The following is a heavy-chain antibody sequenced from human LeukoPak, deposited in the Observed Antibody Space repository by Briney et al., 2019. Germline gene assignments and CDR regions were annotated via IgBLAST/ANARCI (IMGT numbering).Heavy chain of an antibody. J-gene: IGHJ4*02. Sequence: PGRSLRLSCAASGFTFSSYAMHWVRQAPGKGLEWVAVISYDGSNKYYADSVKGRFTISGDNSKNTLYLQMNSLRAEDTAVYYCARAAPGIVFLLDYFDYWGQGTLVTVSS. V-gene: IGHV3-30-3*01. CDR3: ARAAPGIVFLLDYFDY. CDR2: ISYDGSNK. CDR1: GFTFSSYA. D-gene: IGHD1-26*01.